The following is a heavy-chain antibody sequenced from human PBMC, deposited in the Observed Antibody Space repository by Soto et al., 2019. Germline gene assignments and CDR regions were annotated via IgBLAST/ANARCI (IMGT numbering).Heavy chain of an antibody. CDR3: ARSYDSSGYYEGYWYFDL. J-gene: IGHJ2*01. D-gene: IGHD3-22*01. CDR2: IIPIFGTA. V-gene: IGHV1-69*12. Sequence: QVQLVQSGAEVKKPGSSVKVSCKASGGTFSSYAISWVRQAPGQGLEWMGGIIPIFGTANYAQKFQGRVTITADYCTSTASRERGSLRAEDAAVYYCARSYDSSGYYEGYWYFDLWGRGTLVTVSS. CDR1: GGTFSSYA.